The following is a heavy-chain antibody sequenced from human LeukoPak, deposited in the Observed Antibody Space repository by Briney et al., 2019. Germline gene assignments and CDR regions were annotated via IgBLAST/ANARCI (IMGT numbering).Heavy chain of an antibody. CDR2: ISGSGGST. CDR1: GFTFSSYC. V-gene: IGHV3-23*01. Sequence: GGSLRLSCAASGFTFSSYCMSWVRQAPGKGLEWVSAISGSGGSTYYADFVKGWFAISRDNAKNSLYLQMNSLRAEDTAMYYCAKESENDVWSGSYFDLWGQGSLVIVSS. J-gene: IGHJ4*02. CDR3: AKESENDVWSGSYFDL. D-gene: IGHD3-3*01.